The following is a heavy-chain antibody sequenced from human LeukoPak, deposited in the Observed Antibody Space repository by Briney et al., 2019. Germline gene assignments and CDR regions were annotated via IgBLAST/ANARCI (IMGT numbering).Heavy chain of an antibody. J-gene: IGHJ4*02. Sequence: SQTLSLTCSVSGGSISSGSYYWSWIRQPAGKGLEWIGRIYTSGGTNYNPSLKSRVTISVDTSKNQFSLKLSSVTAADTAVYYCARDTMLRGTGFDYWGQGTSVTVSS. V-gene: IGHV4-61*02. CDR3: ARDTMLRGTGFDY. D-gene: IGHD3-10*01. CDR2: IYTSGGT. CDR1: GGSISSGSYY.